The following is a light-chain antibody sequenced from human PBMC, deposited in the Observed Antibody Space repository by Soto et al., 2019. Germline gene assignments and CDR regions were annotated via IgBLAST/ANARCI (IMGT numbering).Light chain of an antibody. J-gene: IGLJ1*01. V-gene: IGLV2-18*02. CDR1: SSDVGSYNR. Sequence: QSVLTQPPSVSGSPGQSVAISCTGNSSDVGSYNRVSWYQQPPGTAPILMIYDVSNRPSGVPGLFSGSQSGNMPSLTISGLQAEDEADYYFSSFTTSSTYVFGTGTKVTVL. CDR2: DVS. CDR3: SSFTTSSTYV.